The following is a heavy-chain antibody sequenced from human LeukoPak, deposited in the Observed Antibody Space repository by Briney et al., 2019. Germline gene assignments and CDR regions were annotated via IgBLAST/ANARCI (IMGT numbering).Heavy chain of an antibody. CDR3: AVRGLRGLIRFDY. CDR2: INHSGST. D-gene: IGHD3-22*01. V-gene: IGHV4-34*01. Sequence: SETLSLTCAVYGGSFSGYYWSWIRQPPGKGLEWIGEINHSGSTNYNPSLKSRVTISVDTSKNQFSLKLSSVTAADTAVYYCAVRGLRGLIRFDYWGQGTLVTVSS. CDR1: GGSFSGYY. J-gene: IGHJ4*02.